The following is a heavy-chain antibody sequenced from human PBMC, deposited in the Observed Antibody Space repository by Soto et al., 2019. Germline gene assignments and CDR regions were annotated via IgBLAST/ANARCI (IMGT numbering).Heavy chain of an antibody. V-gene: IGHV4-59*01. Sequence: SETLSLTCTVSGGSIRSYYWSWIREPPGKGLEWIGYIYYSGGTNYNPSLKSRVTISVDTSKNQFSLKLSSVTAADTAVYYCARGMALSGDDYWRQGTLVTVSS. J-gene: IGHJ4*02. CDR2: IYYSGGT. CDR1: GGSIRSYY. CDR3: ARGMALSGDDY.